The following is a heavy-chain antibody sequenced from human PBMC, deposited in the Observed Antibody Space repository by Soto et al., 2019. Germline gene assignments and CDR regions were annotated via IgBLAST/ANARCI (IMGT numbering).Heavy chain of an antibody. J-gene: IGHJ3*02. Sequence: QVQLVQSGAEVKKPGSSVKVSCKTSGGTFSTFAISWVRQAPGQGLEWMGGIIPIFGTPNYPQKFQGRVTVTADDSTSTAYMELSSLGSEDTAVYYCSGGGAFSCAGDIWGQGTMVTVSS. D-gene: IGHD2-21*01. V-gene: IGHV1-69*12. CDR2: IIPIFGTP. CDR3: SGGGAFSCAGDI. CDR1: GGTFSTFA.